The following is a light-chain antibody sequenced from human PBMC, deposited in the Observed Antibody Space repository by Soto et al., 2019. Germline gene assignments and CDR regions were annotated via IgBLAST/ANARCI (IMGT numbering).Light chain of an antibody. Sequence: QSALTQPASVSGSPGQSITISCTGTSSDIGNYDFVSWYQQVPGTAPKAMIYEVSSWPSGVSNRFSGSKSGNTASLTISGLQAEDEAYYYCSAYAGSNSVVVFGGGTKLTVL. CDR3: SAYAGSNSVVV. J-gene: IGLJ2*01. V-gene: IGLV2-14*01. CDR1: SSDIGNYDF. CDR2: EVS.